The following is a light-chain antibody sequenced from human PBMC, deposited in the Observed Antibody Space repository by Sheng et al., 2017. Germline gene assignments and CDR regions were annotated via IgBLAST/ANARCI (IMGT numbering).Light chain of an antibody. Sequence: QSALTQPASVSGSPGQSITISCTGTSSDVGGYNYVSWYQQYPGKAPKLMIYDVSNRPSGISNRFSGSKSANTASLTISGLQAEDEADYYCSSYTSSNTWVFGGGTKLTVL. J-gene: IGLJ3*02. CDR3: SSYTSSNTWV. CDR2: DVS. V-gene: IGLV2-14*03. CDR1: SSDVGGYNY.